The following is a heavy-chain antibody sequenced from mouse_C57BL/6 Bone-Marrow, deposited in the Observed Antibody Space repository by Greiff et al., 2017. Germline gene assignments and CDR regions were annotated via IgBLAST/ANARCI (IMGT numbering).Heavy chain of an antibody. D-gene: IGHD1-1*01. CDR3: VDGGYYGSSYGSFAY. CDR2: IDPANGNT. CDR1: GFNIKNTY. Sequence: VQLQQSVAELVRPGASVKLSCTASGFNIKNTYMHWVKQRPEQGLEWIGRIDPANGNTKYAPKFQGKATITADPSSNTAYLQLSSLPSEDTAIYYGVDGGYYGSSYGSFAYWGQGTLVTVSA. J-gene: IGHJ3*01. V-gene: IGHV14-3*01.